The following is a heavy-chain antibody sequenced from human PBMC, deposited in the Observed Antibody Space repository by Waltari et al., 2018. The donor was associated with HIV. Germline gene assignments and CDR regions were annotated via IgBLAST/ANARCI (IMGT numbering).Heavy chain of an antibody. CDR3: AGTLDYGGNSHFYFDL. Sequence: QVQLQESGPGLGKPSETLSLTCTVSGYSIRRTYYWGWIRQPPGKGLEWIGNIHHSGNTYYNPSLKSRVTIAVDTSKNQFSLNLTSLTAADTALYFCAGTLDYGGNSHFYFDLWGRGALVTVSS. CDR2: IHHSGNT. J-gene: IGHJ2*01. D-gene: IGHD4-17*01. V-gene: IGHV4-38-2*02. CDR1: GYSIRRTYY.